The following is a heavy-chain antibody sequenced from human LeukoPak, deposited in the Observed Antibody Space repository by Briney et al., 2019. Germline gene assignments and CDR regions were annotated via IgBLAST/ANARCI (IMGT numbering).Heavy chain of an antibody. D-gene: IGHD2-2*01. CDR1: GFTFSSYSMN. J-gene: IGHJ5*02. CDR2: IYYSGST. V-gene: IGHV4-39*01. CDR3: ARLTLGYCSSTSCYGGLVDP. Sequence: GSLRLSCAASGFTFSSYSMNWVRQPPGKGLEWIGSIYYSGSTYYNPSLKSRVTISVDTSKNQFSLKLSSVTAADTAVYYCARLTLGYCSSTSCYGGLVDPWGQGTLVTVSS.